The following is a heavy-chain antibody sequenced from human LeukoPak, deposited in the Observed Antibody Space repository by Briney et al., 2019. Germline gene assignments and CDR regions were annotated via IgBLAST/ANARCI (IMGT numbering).Heavy chain of an antibody. D-gene: IGHD6-19*01. CDR1: GGTFSSYA. J-gene: IGHJ4*02. V-gene: IGHV1-69*05. CDR3: ARATYSRGWYLLYYFDY. CDR2: IIPIFGTA. Sequence: SVKVSCKASGGTFSSYAISWVRQAPGQGLEWMGGIIPIFGTANYAQKFQGRVTITTDESTSTAYMELSSLRSEDTAVYYCARATYSRGWYLLYYFDYWGQGTLVTVSS.